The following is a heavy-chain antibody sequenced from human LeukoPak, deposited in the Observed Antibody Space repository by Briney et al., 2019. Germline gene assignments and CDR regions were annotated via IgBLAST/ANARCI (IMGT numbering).Heavy chain of an antibody. Sequence: GGSLRLSCTASGFTFSSYAMSWVRQAPGKGLEWVSSISNSGGRTFYTDSAKGRFTISRDNSKITLYLQMNSLRAEDTAVYYCAKSYNGYESKPDYWGQGTLVTVSS. CDR2: ISNSGGRT. D-gene: IGHD5-12*01. V-gene: IGHV3-23*01. J-gene: IGHJ4*02. CDR1: GFTFSSYA. CDR3: AKSYNGYESKPDY.